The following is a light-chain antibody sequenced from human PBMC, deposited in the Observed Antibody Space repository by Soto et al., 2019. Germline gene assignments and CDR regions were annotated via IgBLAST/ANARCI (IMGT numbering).Light chain of an antibody. Sequence: DTQMSQSPSTLSASLGDRVTISCRARQSISTWLAWHQPNPANAPNLLIYAASTMENGVPTRFSGTGSETEFTLTVSSLQPDDSATYYCQQYNDYITFGQGTRVEIK. J-gene: IGKJ5*01. CDR2: AAS. CDR3: QQYNDYIT. CDR1: QSISTW. V-gene: IGKV1-5*01.